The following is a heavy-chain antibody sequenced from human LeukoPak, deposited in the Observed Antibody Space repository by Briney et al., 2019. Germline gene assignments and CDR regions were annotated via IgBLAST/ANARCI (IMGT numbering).Heavy chain of an antibody. CDR2: ISAYNGNT. V-gene: IGHV1-18*01. Sequence: GASVKVSCKASGYTFTSYGISWVRQAPGQGLEWMGWISAYNGNTNYAQKLQGRVTMTTDTSTSTAYMELRSLRSDDTAVYYCARVYVATMDYYYYYMDVWGKGTTVTVSS. CDR3: ARVYVATMDYYYYYMDV. D-gene: IGHD5-12*01. CDR1: GYTFTSYG. J-gene: IGHJ6*03.